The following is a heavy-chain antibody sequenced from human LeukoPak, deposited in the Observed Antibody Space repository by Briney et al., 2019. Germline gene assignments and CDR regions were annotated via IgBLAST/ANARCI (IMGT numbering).Heavy chain of an antibody. CDR3: ARDPYSGYDKRVYYFDY. CDR2: ISGSGHTT. Sequence: TGGSLRLSCAASGFSFSSFAMSWVRQAPGTGLEWVAAISGSGHTTHHADSVKGRFTISRHNSKSTLYLQMNSLRAEDTAVYYCARDPYSGYDKRVYYFDYWGQGTLVTVSS. D-gene: IGHD5-12*01. V-gene: IGHV3-23*01. CDR1: GFSFSSFA. J-gene: IGHJ4*02.